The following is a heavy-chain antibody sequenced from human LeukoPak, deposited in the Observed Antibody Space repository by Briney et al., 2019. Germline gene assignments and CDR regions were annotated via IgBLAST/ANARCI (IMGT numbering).Heavy chain of an antibody. D-gene: IGHD4-17*01. CDR2: IYYSGST. J-gene: IGHJ5*02. V-gene: IGHV4-59*01. CDR1: GGSISSYY. Sequence: PSETLSLTCTVSGGSISSYYWSWIRQPPGKGLEWIGYIYYSGSTKYNPSLKSRVTISVDTSKNQFSLKLTSVTAADSAVHYCAKAATTVTTFWFDPWGQGTLGTVSS. CDR3: AKAATTVTTFWFDP.